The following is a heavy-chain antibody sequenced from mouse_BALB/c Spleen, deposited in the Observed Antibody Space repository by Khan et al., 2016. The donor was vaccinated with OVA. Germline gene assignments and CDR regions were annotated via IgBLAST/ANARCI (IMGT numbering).Heavy chain of an antibody. Sequence: QVQLQQSGPGLVAPSQSLSITCTISGFSLTNYGVHWVRQPPGQGLEWLVVIWSDGRTTYNSALKSRLSISKDNSKSQVFLKMNSLQTDDTAMYYCARQPYYHYYLMDYWGQGTSVTVAS. J-gene: IGHJ4*01. CDR2: IWSDGRT. CDR3: ARQPYYHYYLMDY. V-gene: IGHV2-6-1*01. D-gene: IGHD2-10*01. CDR1: GFSLTNYG.